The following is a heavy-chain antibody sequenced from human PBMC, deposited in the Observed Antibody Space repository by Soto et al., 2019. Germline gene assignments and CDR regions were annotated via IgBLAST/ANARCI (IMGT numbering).Heavy chain of an antibody. D-gene: IGHD2-15*01. CDR2: IHSSGTT. CDR3: AKHTLYCSGGACYLDYFDY. Sequence: NPSETLSLTCTVSSGSINSFYWAWMRQPAGKGLEWIGRIHSSGTTNYNPSLSSRVTMSVDPSKNQFSLRLTSVTAADTAMYYCAKHTLYCSGGACYLDYFDYWGQGTLVTVSS. V-gene: IGHV4-4*07. J-gene: IGHJ4*02. CDR1: SGSINSFY.